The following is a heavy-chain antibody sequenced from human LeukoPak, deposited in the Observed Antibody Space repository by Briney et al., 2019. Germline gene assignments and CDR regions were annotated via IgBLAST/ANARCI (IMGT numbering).Heavy chain of an antibody. Sequence: GGSPRLSCAASGFTFSSYATSWVRQAPGKGLEWVSAISGSGGSTYYADSVKGRFTISRDNSKNTLYLQMNSLRAEDTAVYYCAKAGYAYSYGYYFDYWGQGTLVTVSS. J-gene: IGHJ4*02. CDR2: ISGSGGST. D-gene: IGHD5-18*01. V-gene: IGHV3-23*01. CDR3: AKAGYAYSYGYYFDY. CDR1: GFTFSSYA.